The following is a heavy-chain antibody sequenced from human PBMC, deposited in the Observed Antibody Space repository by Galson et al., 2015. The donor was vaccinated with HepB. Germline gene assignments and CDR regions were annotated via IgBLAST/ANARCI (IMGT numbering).Heavy chain of an antibody. CDR3: ARDQGTTGYNWFDP. J-gene: IGHJ5*02. V-gene: IGHV1-69*13. D-gene: IGHD1-7*01. CDR2: ITPIFGTA. CDR1: GGTFSSYA. Sequence: SVKVSCKASGGTFSSYAISWVRQAPGQGLEWMGGITPIFGTANYAQKFQGRVTITADESTSTAYMELSSLRSEDTAVYYCARDQGTTGYNWFDPWGQGTLVTVSS.